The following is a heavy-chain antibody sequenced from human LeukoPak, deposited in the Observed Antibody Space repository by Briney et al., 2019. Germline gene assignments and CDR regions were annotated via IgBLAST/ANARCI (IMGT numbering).Heavy chain of an antibody. D-gene: IGHD1-26*01. CDR3: AKPPEWELLGYFDY. CDR1: GFTFSSYA. J-gene: IGHJ4*02. CDR2: ISGSGGST. Sequence: GGSLRLSCAASGFTFSSYAMSWVRQAPGKGPEWVSAISGSGGSTYYADSVKGRFTISRDNSKNTLYLQMNSLRAEDTAVYYCAKPPEWELLGYFDYWGRGTLVTVSS. V-gene: IGHV3-23*01.